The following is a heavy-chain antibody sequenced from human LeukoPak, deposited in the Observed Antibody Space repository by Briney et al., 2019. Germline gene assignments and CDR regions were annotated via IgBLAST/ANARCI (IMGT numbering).Heavy chain of an antibody. Sequence: GGSLRLSCAASGFTFSSFAMTWVRQAPGKGLEWVSGISGSGDDTYYADSVKGRFTICRDNSENTLYLQMHSLRLEDTAVYYCAKDPRGVGARGSWGQGTLVAVSS. J-gene: IGHJ5*02. CDR2: ISGSGDDT. D-gene: IGHD1-26*01. V-gene: IGHV3-23*01. CDR1: GFTFSSFA. CDR3: AKDPRGVGARGS.